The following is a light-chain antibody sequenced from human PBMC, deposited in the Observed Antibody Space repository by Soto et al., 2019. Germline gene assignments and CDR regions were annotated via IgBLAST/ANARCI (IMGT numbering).Light chain of an antibody. CDR1: QSINSW. V-gene: IGKV1-5*03. CDR3: QQYNSYSPERT. CDR2: KAS. Sequence: DIQMTQSPSALSASVGDRVTITCRASQSINSWLAWYQQKSGKAPKLLIYKASSLESGVPSRFSGSGSGTEFTLIISSLQPDDFATYYCQQYNSYSPERTFGQGTKVDIK. J-gene: IGKJ1*01.